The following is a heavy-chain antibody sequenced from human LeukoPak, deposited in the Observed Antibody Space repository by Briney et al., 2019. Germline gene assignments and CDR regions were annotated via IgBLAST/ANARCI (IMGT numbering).Heavy chain of an antibody. J-gene: IGHJ4*02. D-gene: IGHD1-26*01. Sequence: PGGSLRLSCAASGFIFSNYGMNWVRQAPGKRLEWVSYISSSSDSIYYADSVKGRFTISRDNAKNSLYLQMNSLRAEDTAVYYCARGGVGATCDYWGQGTLVTVSS. CDR1: GFIFSNYG. CDR2: ISSSSDSI. V-gene: IGHV3-48*04. CDR3: ARGGVGATCDY.